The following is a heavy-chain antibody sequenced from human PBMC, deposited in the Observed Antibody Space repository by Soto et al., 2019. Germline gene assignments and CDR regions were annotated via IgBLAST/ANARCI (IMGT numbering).Heavy chain of an antibody. D-gene: IGHD6-19*01. CDR1: GYTFTSDH. CDR2: INPSSGST. CDR3: ARGEVHSSGWNFDF. Sequence: QVQLVQSGAEVRKPGASVKVSCKASGYTFTSDHLHWVRQTPGLGLEWMGRINPSSGSTNYPQKFQGSVTMTRRTPIASAYMDFCILISEDSAVSFCARGEVHSSGWNFDFWGQGSLVTVSS. J-gene: IGHJ4*02. V-gene: IGHV1-46*03.